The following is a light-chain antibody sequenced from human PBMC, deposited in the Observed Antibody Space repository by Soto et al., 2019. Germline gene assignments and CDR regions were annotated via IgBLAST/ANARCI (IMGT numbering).Light chain of an antibody. J-gene: IGKJ1*01. CDR1: QGISNY. CDR3: QRYNHASR. V-gene: IGKV1-27*01. CDR2: AAS. Sequence: DIQMTQSPSSLSASVGDRVTITCRASQGISNYLAWYQQKPGRVPTLLITAASTLQSGVPSRFRGSGSGTDFTITITSLQPEDVATYYCQRYNHASRFGQGTKVEI.